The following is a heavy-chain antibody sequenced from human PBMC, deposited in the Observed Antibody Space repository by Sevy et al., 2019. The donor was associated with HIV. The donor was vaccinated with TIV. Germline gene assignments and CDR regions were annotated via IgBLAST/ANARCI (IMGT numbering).Heavy chain of an antibody. CDR1: GYSFTSYW. CDR2: IYPGHSDT. D-gene: IGHD4-17*01. V-gene: IGHV5-51*01. J-gene: IGHJ3*02. Sequence: AKSLKISCKGSGYSFTSYWIGWVRQMAGKGLELMGIIYPGHSDTRYSPSFQGQVTISAVKSISTAYLQWSSLKASDTAMYYCASHNGDYAPNDAFDIWGQGTMVGVSS. CDR3: ASHNGDYAPNDAFDI.